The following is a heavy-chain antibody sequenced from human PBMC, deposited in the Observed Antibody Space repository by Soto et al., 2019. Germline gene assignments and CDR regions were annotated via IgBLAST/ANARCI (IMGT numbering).Heavy chain of an antibody. CDR3: AKDRVQYSSSALDY. J-gene: IGHJ4*02. D-gene: IGHD6-6*01. V-gene: IGHV3-23*01. CDR1: GFTFISYA. Sequence: GGSLRLSCAASGFTFISYAMSWVRQAPGKGLEWVSAISGSGGSTYYADSVKGRFTISRDNSKNTLYLQMNSLRAEDTAVYYCAKDRVQYSSSALDYWGQGTLVTVPQ. CDR2: ISGSGGST.